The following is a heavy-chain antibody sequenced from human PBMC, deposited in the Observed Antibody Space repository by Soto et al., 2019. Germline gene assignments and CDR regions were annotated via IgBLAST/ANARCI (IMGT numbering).Heavy chain of an antibody. CDR3: ARGYYYDSSGYYDAFDI. CDR2: IIPIFGTA. D-gene: IGHD3-22*01. J-gene: IGHJ3*02. V-gene: IGHV1-69*01. CDR1: GGTFSSYA. Sequence: QVQLVQSGAEVKKPGSSVKVSCKASGGTFSSYAISWVRQAPGQGLEWMGGIIPIFGTANYAQKFQGRVTITADESTSTADRELSSLRSEDTAVYYCARGYYYDSSGYYDAFDIWGQGTMVTVSS.